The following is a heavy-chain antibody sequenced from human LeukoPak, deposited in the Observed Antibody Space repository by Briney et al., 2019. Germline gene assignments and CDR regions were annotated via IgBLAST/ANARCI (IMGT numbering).Heavy chain of an antibody. V-gene: IGHV3-64D*06. CDR2: INSNGGST. CDR3: VKGTSTKYYYYGMDV. D-gene: IGHD2-2*01. Sequence: GGSLRLSCAASGFTFSSSAMHWVRQAPGKGLEYVAGINSNGGSTFYADSVKGRFTMSGDNSKNTLYLQMSSLRAEDTAVYYCVKGTSTKYYYYGMDVWGQGTTVTVSS. CDR1: GFTFSSSA. J-gene: IGHJ6*02.